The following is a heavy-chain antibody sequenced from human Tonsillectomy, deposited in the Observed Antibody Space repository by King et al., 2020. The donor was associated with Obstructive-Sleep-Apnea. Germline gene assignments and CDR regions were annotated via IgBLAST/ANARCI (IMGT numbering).Heavy chain of an antibody. Sequence: QLVQSGGGVVQPGRSLRLSCAASGFTFSSYGMHWVRQAPGKGLEWVAVISYDGSNKYYADSVKGRFTISRDNSKHTLYLQMNSLRAEDTAVYYCAKDGIRDGYTPSYFQHWGQSTLVTVSS. CDR3: AKDGIRDGYTPSYFQH. CDR1: GFTFSSYG. D-gene: IGHD5-24*01. CDR2: ISYDGSNK. V-gene: IGHV3-30*18. J-gene: IGHJ1*01.